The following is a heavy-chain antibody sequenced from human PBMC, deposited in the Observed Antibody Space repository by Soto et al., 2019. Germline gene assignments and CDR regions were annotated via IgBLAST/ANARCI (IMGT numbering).Heavy chain of an antibody. CDR3: ARGRSGSYDD. V-gene: IGHV1-2*02. D-gene: IGHD1-26*01. Sequence: ASVKVSCKTSGYSFTGNSIHWVRQAPGQGLEWMGLINPNTGGTYFAQKFQGRVTLTTDTSISTAYMELSSLRSDDTAIYYCARGRSGSYDDWGQGTLVTVSS. CDR1: GYSFTGNS. CDR2: INPNTGGT. J-gene: IGHJ4*02.